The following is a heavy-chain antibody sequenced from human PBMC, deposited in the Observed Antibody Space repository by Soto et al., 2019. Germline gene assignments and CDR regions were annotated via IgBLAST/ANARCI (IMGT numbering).Heavy chain of an antibody. CDR1: GYTLTELS. J-gene: IGHJ5*02. V-gene: IGHV1-24*01. Sequence: ASVKVSCKVSGYTLTELSMHWVRQAPGKGLEWMGGFDPEDGETIYAQKFQGRATMTEDTSTDTAYMELSSLRSEDTAVYYCATGTYSSGFVWFDPWGQGTLVTVSS. CDR2: FDPEDGET. CDR3: ATGTYSSGFVWFDP. D-gene: IGHD6-19*01.